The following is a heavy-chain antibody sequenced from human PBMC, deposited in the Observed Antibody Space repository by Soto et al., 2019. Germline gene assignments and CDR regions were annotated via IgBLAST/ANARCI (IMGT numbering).Heavy chain of an antibody. Sequence: ASVKVSCKASGYTFTRYTINWVRQAPGQRLEWMGWINPDNGNTKSSQKFQDRVIITRDTSASTAYMELSGLTSDDTAVYYCTTLRLDPWGQGTLVTVSS. V-gene: IGHV1-3*01. J-gene: IGHJ5*02. D-gene: IGHD3-9*01. CDR2: INPDNGNT. CDR3: TTLRLDP. CDR1: GYTFTRYT.